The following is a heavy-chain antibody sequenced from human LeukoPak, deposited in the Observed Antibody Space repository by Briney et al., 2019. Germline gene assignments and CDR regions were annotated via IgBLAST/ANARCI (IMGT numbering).Heavy chain of an antibody. CDR2: INHSGST. Sequence: SETLSLTCAVYGGSFSGYYWSWIRQPPGKGLEWIGEINHSGSTNYNPSLKSRVTISVDTSKNQFSLKLSSVTAADTAVYYCARGSSTASHYYFDYWGQGTLVTVSS. CDR3: ARGSSTASHYYFDY. D-gene: IGHD2/OR15-2a*01. J-gene: IGHJ4*02. V-gene: IGHV4-34*01. CDR1: GGSFSGYY.